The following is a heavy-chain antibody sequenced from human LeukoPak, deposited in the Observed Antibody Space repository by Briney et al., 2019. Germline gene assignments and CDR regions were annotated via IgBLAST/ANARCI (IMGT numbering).Heavy chain of an antibody. Sequence: SQTLSLTCAISGDSVSSKSASWNWIRQSPSRGLEWLGRTYYRSTWYNDYAVSVRGRITVNPDTSKNQFSLHLNSATPEDTAVYYCARRLTQYDCFDPWGQGILVTVSS. CDR1: GDSVSSKSAS. CDR2: TYYRSTWYN. J-gene: IGHJ5*02. V-gene: IGHV6-1*01. D-gene: IGHD2-2*01. CDR3: ARRLTQYDCFDP.